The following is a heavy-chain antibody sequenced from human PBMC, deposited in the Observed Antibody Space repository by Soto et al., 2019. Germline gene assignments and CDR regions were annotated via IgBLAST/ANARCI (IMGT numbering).Heavy chain of an antibody. CDR3: AGMAFDYIWGRHDRQDY. CDR2: IKQDGSEK. Sequence: GKGLEWVANIKQDGSEKYYVDSVKGRFTISRDNAKNSLYLQMNSLRAEDTAVYYCAGMAFDYIWGRHDRQDYCGQGTLVTVSS. V-gene: IGHV3-7*01. D-gene: IGHD3-16*01. J-gene: IGHJ4*02.